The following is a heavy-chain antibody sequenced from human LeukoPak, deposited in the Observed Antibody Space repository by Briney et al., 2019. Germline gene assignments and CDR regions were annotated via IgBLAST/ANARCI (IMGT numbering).Heavy chain of an antibody. D-gene: IGHD2-2*01. CDR2: INHSGST. Sequence: SETLSLTCAVYGGSFSGYYWSWIRQPPGKGLEWIGEINHSGSTNYNPSLKSRVTISVDTSKNQFSLKLNSVTAADTAVYYCARLNIVVVPAAPADAFDIWGQGTMVTVSS. V-gene: IGHV4-34*01. CDR3: ARLNIVVVPAAPADAFDI. J-gene: IGHJ3*02. CDR1: GGSFSGYY.